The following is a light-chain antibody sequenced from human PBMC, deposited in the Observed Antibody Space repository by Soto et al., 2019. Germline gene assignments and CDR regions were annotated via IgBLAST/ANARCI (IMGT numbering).Light chain of an antibody. Sequence: QSALTQPASVSGSPEQSITISCTGTSSDVGGYNYVSWYQQHPGKAPKLIICEVSDRPSGVSNRFSGSKSGSTASLTISGLQAEDEADYFCSSYTNSKTEVFGTGTKLTVL. V-gene: IGLV2-14*01. J-gene: IGLJ1*01. CDR3: SSYTNSKTEV. CDR1: SSDVGGYNY. CDR2: EVS.